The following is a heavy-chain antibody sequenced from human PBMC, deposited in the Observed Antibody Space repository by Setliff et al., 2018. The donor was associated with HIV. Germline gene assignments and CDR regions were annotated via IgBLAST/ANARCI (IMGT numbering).Heavy chain of an antibody. CDR1: GYIFTDYY. D-gene: IGHD2-2*01. CDR3: ARVYCSTRSCVDEWYFDY. V-gene: IGHV1-46*01. Sequence: ASVKVSCKASGYIFTDYYLHWVRQAPGQGLEWMGVINPYGGAADFAQRFRDRLAMTTDTSTSTVFLELSSLRSEDTAIYYCARVYCSTRSCVDEWYFDYWGQGTLVTGLL. CDR2: INPYGGAA. J-gene: IGHJ4*02.